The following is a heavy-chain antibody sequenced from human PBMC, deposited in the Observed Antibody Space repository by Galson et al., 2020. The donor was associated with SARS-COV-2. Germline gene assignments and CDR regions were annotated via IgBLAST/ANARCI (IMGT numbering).Heavy chain of an antibody. Sequence: SETLSLTCTVSGGSISSSSYYWGWIRQPPGKGLEWIGSIYYSGSTYYNPSLTSRVTISVDTSKNQFSLKLSSVTAADTAVYYCARDLYSSGWVFDYWGQGTLVTVSS. CDR3: ARDLYSSGWVFDY. CDR1: GGSISSSSYY. D-gene: IGHD6-19*01. J-gene: IGHJ4*02. CDR2: IYYSGST. V-gene: IGHV4-39*07.